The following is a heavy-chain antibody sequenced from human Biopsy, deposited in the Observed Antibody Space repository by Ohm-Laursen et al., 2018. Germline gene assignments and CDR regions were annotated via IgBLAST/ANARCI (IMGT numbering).Heavy chain of an antibody. CDR1: GDSINNYY. D-gene: IGHD1-26*01. CDR2: IYTSGSP. V-gene: IGHV4-4*07. CDR3: ARGTGRYYVYGAFDI. Sequence: SETLSLTCTVSGDSINNYYWSWIRQPAGKGLEWIGRIYTSGSPNSNLSLESRVTMSVDTSKNQFSLNLRSVTAADTAVYYCARGTGRYYVYGAFDIWGQGTVVTVSS. J-gene: IGHJ3*02.